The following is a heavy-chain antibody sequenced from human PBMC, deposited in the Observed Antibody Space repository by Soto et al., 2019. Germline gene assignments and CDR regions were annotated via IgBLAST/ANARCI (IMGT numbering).Heavy chain of an antibody. CDR2: IIPIFGTA. D-gene: IGHD2-8*01. J-gene: IGHJ5*02. CDR1: GVALSSYS. CDR3: ARDPLNSPRLISNWFDP. Sequence: SVKVSCKASGVALSSYSISWVRHAPGQGLEWMGGIIPIFGTANYAQKFQGRVTITADESTSTAYMELSSLRSEDTAVYYCARDPLNSPRLISNWFDPWGQGTLVTVSS. V-gene: IGHV1-69*13.